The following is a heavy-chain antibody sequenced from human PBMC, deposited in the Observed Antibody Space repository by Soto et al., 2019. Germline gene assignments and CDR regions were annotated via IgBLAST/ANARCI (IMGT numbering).Heavy chain of an antibody. D-gene: IGHD3-16*01. CDR1: GDSITRYY. V-gene: IGHV4-59*01. CDR3: ARWGESVSSPQVHAFDI. CDR2: THYTGNA. J-gene: IGHJ3*02. Sequence: QVQLQESGPGLVKPSETLSVTCTVSGDSITRYYWNWIRQPPGKELEWIGYTHYTGNAMYNPSLRSRVTMSVDTSKSQFPLRLSSVTAADTAVYYCARWGESVSSPQVHAFDIWGQGAMVTVS.